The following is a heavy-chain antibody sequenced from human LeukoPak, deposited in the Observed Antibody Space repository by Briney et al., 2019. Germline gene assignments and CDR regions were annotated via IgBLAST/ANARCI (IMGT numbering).Heavy chain of an antibody. J-gene: IGHJ3*02. Sequence: ASVKVSCKASGGTFNSYAISWVRQAPGQGLEWMGGIIPMSDTANYPQKFRGRLTITADIPTSTVYMELSSLRSEDTAVYYCAREDDTGRYMGDDAFDIWGQGTMVTVSS. CDR3: AREDDTGRYMGDDAFDI. CDR1: GGTFNSYA. CDR2: IIPMSDTA. D-gene: IGHD1-26*01. V-gene: IGHV1-69*06.